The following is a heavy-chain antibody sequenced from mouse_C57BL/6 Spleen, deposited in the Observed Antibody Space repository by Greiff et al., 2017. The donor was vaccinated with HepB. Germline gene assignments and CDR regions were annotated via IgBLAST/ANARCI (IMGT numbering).Heavy chain of an antibody. D-gene: IGHD2-5*01. V-gene: IGHV1-69*01. Sequence: QVQLKQPGAELVMPGASVKLSCKASGYTFTSYWMHWVKQRPGQGLEWIGEIDPSDSYTNYNQKFKGKSTLTVDKSSSTAYMQLSSLTSEDSAVYYCARVRDYSNYDSYWGQGTLVTVSA. CDR3: ARVRDYSNYDSY. J-gene: IGHJ3*01. CDR2: IDPSDSYT. CDR1: GYTFTSYW.